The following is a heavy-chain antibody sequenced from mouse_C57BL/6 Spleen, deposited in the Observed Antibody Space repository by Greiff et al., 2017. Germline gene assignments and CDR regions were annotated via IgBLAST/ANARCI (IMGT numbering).Heavy chain of an antibody. V-gene: IGHV6-3*01. J-gene: IGHJ2*01. CDR1: GFTFSNYW. CDR2: IRLKSDNYAT. D-gene: IGHD2-4*01. Sequence: EVNVVESGGGLVQPGGSMKLSCVASGFTFSNYWMNWVRQSPEKGLEWVAQIRLKSDNYATHYAESVKGRFTISRDDSKSSVYLQMNNLRAEDTGIYYCTGYYYDYYFDYWGQGTTLTVSS. CDR3: TGYYYDYYFDY.